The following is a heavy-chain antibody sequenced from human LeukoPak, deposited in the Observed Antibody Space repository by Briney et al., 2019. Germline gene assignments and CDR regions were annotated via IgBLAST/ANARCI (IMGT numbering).Heavy chain of an antibody. CDR1: GFTFRIYD. D-gene: IGHD4/OR15-4a*01. V-gene: IGHV3-33*08. CDR3: ASGASTFISRGFDD. Sequence: GGSLRLSCAASGFTFRIYDMFWVRQVPGKGLGWVAVIWYDGSERYYADSVKGRFTISGDNSENTLYLQMNSLRVEDTAEYYCASGASTFISRGFDDWGQGTLVTVSS. CDR2: IWYDGSER. J-gene: IGHJ4*01.